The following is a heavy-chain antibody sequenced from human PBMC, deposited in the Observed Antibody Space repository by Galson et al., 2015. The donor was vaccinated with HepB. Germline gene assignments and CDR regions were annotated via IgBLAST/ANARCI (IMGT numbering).Heavy chain of an antibody. CDR2: IIPIFGTA. CDR3: ARPLRDRTTSPQTKTHDAFDI. D-gene: IGHD1-1*01. Sequence: SVKVSCKASGGTFSSYAISWVRQAPGQGLEWMGGIIPIFGTANYAQKFQGRVTITADESTSTAYMELSSLRSEDTAVYYCARPLRDRTTSPQTKTHDAFDIWGQGTMVTVSS. CDR1: GGTFSSYA. J-gene: IGHJ3*02. V-gene: IGHV1-69*13.